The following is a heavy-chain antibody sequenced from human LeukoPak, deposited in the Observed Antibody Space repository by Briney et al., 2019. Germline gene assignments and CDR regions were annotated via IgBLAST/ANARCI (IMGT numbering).Heavy chain of an antibody. CDR2: ISGSGDST. D-gene: IGHD6-6*01. CDR3: AKGRSSWSILPLDS. J-gene: IGHJ4*02. Sequence: TGGSLRLSCAASGFSFSSYAMSWVRQAPGKGLEWVSAISGSGDSTYYADSVKGRFTISRDNSKNTLYLQMNSLRAEDTAVYYCAKGRSSWSILPLDSWGQGTLVTVSS. V-gene: IGHV3-23*01. CDR1: GFSFSSYA.